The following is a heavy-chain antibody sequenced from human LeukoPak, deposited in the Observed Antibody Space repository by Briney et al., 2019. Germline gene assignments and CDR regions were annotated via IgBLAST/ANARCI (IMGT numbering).Heavy chain of an antibody. CDR2: INHSGST. J-gene: IGHJ6*03. D-gene: IGHD7-27*01. CDR3: ARGHRNWVSYYYYMDV. Sequence: SETLSLTCAVYGGSFSGYYWSWIRQPPGKGLEWIGEINHSGSTNYNPSLKSRVTISVDTSKNQFSLKLSSVTAADTAVYYCARGHRNWVSYYYYMDVWGKGTTVTVSS. CDR1: GGSFSGYY. V-gene: IGHV4-34*01.